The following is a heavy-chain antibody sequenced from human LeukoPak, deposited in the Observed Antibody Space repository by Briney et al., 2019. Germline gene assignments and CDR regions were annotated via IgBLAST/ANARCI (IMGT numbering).Heavy chain of an antibody. CDR2: ISESDNSI. J-gene: IGHJ2*01. V-gene: IGHV3-11*01. D-gene: IGHD3-10*01. CDR3: ARVRGYSGSGTFWYFDL. Sequence: GGSLRLSCAASGFTFSDYYMSWIRQAPGKGLEWLSYISESDNSIYYADSVKGRFTISSDNAKNSLSLQMNSLRVEDMAIYYCARVRGYSGSGTFWYFDLWGRGTLVTVSS. CDR1: GFTFSDYY.